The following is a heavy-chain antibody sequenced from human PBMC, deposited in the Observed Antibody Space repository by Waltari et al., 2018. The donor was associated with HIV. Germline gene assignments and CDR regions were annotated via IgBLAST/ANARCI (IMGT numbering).Heavy chain of an antibody. CDR2: VSYDGSNK. CDR3: ATDLGARDY. Sequence: QVQLVESGGGVVQPGRSLRLSCAGSGFTFSSYVMHWVRQAPGKGLEWVAVVSYDGSNKYYADSVKGRFTVSRDNSKNTLYLQMNSLRAEDTAVYYCATDLGARDYWGQGTLVTVSS. J-gene: IGHJ4*02. CDR1: GFTFSSYV. D-gene: IGHD7-27*01. V-gene: IGHV3-30-3*01.